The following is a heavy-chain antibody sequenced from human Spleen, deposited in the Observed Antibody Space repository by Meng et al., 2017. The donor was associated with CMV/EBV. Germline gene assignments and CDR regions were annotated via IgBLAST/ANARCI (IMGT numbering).Heavy chain of an antibody. J-gene: IGHJ6*02. Sequence: GESLKISCAASGFTVSSNYMSWVRQAPGKGLEWVSVIYSGGNTYYADSVRGRFTISRDNAKNSLYLQMNSLRAEDTAVYYCARVCTSCYYYYYGMDVWGQGTTVTVSS. D-gene: IGHD2-2*01. CDR3: ARVCTSCYYYYYGMDV. CDR2: IYSGGNT. V-gene: IGHV3-66*01. CDR1: GFTVSSNY.